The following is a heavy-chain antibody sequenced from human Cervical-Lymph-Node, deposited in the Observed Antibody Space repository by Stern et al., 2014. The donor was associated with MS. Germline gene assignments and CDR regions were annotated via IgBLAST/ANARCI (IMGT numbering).Heavy chain of an antibody. Sequence: VQLVESGAEVKKPGSSVKVSCKASGGTLSNYAINWVRQAPGQGPEWMGGIIPIFGRTNYAQKFQGRVTITADESANTEYMELSSLRSEDTAVYYCATGVDAAYFFDLWGQGTLVTVS. CDR1: GGTLSNYA. V-gene: IGHV1-69*01. D-gene: IGHD3-3*01. CDR3: ATGVDAAYFFDL. J-gene: IGHJ4*02. CDR2: IIPIFGRT.